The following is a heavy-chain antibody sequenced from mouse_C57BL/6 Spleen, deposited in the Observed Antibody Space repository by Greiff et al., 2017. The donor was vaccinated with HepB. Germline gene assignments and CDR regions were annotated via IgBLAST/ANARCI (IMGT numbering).Heavy chain of an antibody. Sequence: QVQLKQSGPGLVQPSQSLSITCTVSGFSLTSYGVHWVRQSPGKGLEWLGVIGRGGSTDYNAALMSRLSITKDNSKSQVFFKMISLQVEDTAIYYCAKKDDGSFAYWGQGTLVTVSA. D-gene: IGHD2-3*01. J-gene: IGHJ3*01. CDR2: IGRGGST. V-gene: IGHV2-5*01. CDR3: AKKDDGSFAY. CDR1: GFSLTSYG.